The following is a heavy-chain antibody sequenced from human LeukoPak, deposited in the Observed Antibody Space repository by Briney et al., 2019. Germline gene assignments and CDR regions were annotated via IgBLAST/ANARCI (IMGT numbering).Heavy chain of an antibody. V-gene: IGHV4-39*01. D-gene: IGHD3-10*01. CDR1: GASIITGSPY. J-gene: IGHJ4*02. CDR2: VYYSGSI. CDR3: ARHRGSGSSSIPFDY. Sequence: SETLSLTCAVSGASIITGSPYWGWIRQSPGKGPESIGTVYYSGSIYYNPSLKSRVTLSADTSKNQFSLRLTSVTASDTAVYFRARHRGSGSSSIPFDYWGQGTLVTVSS.